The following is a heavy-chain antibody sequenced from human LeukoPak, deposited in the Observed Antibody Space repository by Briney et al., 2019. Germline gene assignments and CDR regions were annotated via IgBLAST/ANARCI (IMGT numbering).Heavy chain of an antibody. D-gene: IGHD2-15*01. J-gene: IGHJ4*02. CDR1: GFTFSNYA. V-gene: IGHV3-23*01. CDR3: AKGPLAALGDY. CDR2: INANGGST. Sequence: PGGSLRLSCAASGFTFSNYAMNWVRQAPGKGLEWVSSINANGGSTYYADSVKGRLTISRDNSKNTLYLQMNSLRAVDTAVYYCAKGPLAALGDYWGQGTLVTVSS.